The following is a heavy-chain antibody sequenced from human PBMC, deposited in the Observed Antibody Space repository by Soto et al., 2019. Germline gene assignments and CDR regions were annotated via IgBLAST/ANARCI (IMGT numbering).Heavy chain of an antibody. V-gene: IGHV4-59*01. CDR1: GGPISSYY. CDR3: ARVRSSNYDFWSGYSDNWFDP. Sequence: PSETLSLTCTVSGGPISSYYWSWIRQPPGKGLEWIGYIYYSGSTNYNPSLKSRVTISVDTSKNQFSLKLSSVTAADTAVYYCARVRSSNYDFWSGYSDNWFDPWGQGTLVTVSS. D-gene: IGHD3-3*01. J-gene: IGHJ5*02. CDR2: IYYSGST.